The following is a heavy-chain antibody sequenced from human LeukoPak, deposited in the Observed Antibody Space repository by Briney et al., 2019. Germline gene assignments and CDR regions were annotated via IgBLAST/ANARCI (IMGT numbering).Heavy chain of an antibody. CDR3: AKGYCSGGSCYPKGYYYYMDV. D-gene: IGHD2-15*01. V-gene: IGHV3-21*01. J-gene: IGHJ6*03. CDR2: ISSSSSYI. Sequence: EPGGSLRLSCAASGFTFSSYAMNWVRQAPGKGLEWVSSISSSSSYIYYADSVKGRFTISRDNAKNSLYLQMNSLRAEDTAVYYCAKGYCSGGSCYPKGYYYYMDVWGKGTTVTVSS. CDR1: GFTFSSYA.